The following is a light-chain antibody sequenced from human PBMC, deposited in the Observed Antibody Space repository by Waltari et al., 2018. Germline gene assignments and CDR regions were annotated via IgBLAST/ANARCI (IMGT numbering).Light chain of an antibody. CDR2: DVT. J-gene: IGLJ1*01. CDR1: SGDVGGYNF. Sequence: QSALTQPRSVSGSPGQSVTISCTGTSGDVGGYNFVSWYQPHPGKAPKLIIYDVTKRPSGVPDRFSGSKSGITASLTISGLQAEDEADYYCCSYAGVYLYVFGTGTKVTVL. CDR3: CSYAGVYLYV. V-gene: IGLV2-11*01.